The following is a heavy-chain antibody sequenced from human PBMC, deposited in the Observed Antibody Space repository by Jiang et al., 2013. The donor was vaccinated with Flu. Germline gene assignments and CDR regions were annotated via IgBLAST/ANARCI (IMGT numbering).Heavy chain of an antibody. J-gene: IGHJ4*02. D-gene: IGHD2-2*01. V-gene: IGHV3-23*01. Sequence: FSSYAMSWVARXQEGAGWVSAISGSGGSTYYADSVKGRFTISRDNSKNTLYLQMNSLRAEDTAVYYCAKDLCSSTSCYYFDYWGQGTLVTVSS. CDR3: AKDLCSSTSCYYFDY. CDR2: ISGSGGST. CDR1: FSSYA.